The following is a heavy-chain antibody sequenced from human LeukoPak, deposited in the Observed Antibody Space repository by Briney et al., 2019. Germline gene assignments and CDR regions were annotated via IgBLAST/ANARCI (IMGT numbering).Heavy chain of an antibody. Sequence: GGSLRLSCAASGFTFSRYSMNWVRQAPGKGLEWVSSISSSSSYIYYADSVKGRFNISRDNAKNSLYLQMNSLRAEDTAVYYCARRYSGYSGFDPWGQGTLVTVSS. CDR2: ISSSSSYI. CDR1: GFTFSRYS. J-gene: IGHJ5*02. D-gene: IGHD5-12*01. V-gene: IGHV3-21*01. CDR3: ARRYSGYSGFDP.